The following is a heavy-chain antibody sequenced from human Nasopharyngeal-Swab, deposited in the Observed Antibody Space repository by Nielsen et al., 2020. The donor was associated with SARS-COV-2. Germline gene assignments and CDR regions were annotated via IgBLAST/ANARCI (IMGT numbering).Heavy chain of an antibody. D-gene: IGHD5-24*01. J-gene: IGHJ4*02. CDR1: GFTFSTYE. CDR2: ISSSGSTI. Sequence: GESLKISCAASGFTFSTYEMNWVRQAPGKGLEWLSYISSSGSTIYYADSVKGRFTISRDNAKNSLYLQMDSLRAEDTAVYYCARDLVMATILWGQGTLVTVSS. CDR3: ARDLVMATIL. V-gene: IGHV3-48*03.